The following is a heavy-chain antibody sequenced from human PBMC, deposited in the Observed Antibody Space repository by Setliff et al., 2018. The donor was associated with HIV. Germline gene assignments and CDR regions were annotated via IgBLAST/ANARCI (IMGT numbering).Heavy chain of an antibody. D-gene: IGHD4-4*01. Sequence: GGSLRLSCVASGLAVNAHYMTWVRQAPGRGLESVSILYGGFTTYYADSVRGRFSISRASSKNTLFLQMDDLRPEDTAVYYCARVVDPDYSDYYYHYMDVWGRGTTVTGS. J-gene: IGHJ6*03. V-gene: IGHV3-53*05. CDR3: ARVVDPDYSDYYYHYMDV. CDR1: GLAVNAHY. CDR2: LYGGFTT.